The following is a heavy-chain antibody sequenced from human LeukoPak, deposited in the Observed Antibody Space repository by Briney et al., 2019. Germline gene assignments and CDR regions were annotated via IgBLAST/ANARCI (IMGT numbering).Heavy chain of an antibody. CDR1: GGSISTYC. Sequence: SETLSLTCAVSGGSISTYCCAWIRQPPGKGLEFIGYICYSGSINYNPSLRSRVTLSLDTSKTQFSLKLSSVTAADTAVYYCVTHPAVSLYFDCWGQGNLATVSS. V-gene: IGHV4-59*08. CDR2: ICYSGSI. J-gene: IGHJ4*02. D-gene: IGHD5/OR15-5a*01. CDR3: VTHPAVSLYFDC.